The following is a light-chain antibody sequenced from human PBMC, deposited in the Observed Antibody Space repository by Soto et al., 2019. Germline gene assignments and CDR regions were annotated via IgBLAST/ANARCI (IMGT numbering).Light chain of an antibody. CDR1: SSDVGGYNY. V-gene: IGLV2-11*01. CDR2: DVS. CDR3: CSYAGSYTYYV. J-gene: IGLJ1*01. Sequence: ALTQPRSVSGSPGQSVTISCTGTSSDVGGYNYVSWYQQHPGKAPKLMIYDVSKRPSGVPDRFSGSKSGNTASLTISGLQAEDEADYYCCSYAGSYTYYVFGTGTKVTVL.